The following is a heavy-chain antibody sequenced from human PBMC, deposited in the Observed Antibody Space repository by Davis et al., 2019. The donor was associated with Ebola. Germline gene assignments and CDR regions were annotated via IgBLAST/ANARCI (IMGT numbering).Heavy chain of an antibody. V-gene: IGHV1-18*04. CDR3: ARGRNGGWDFDY. CDR1: GNTFPSND. D-gene: IGHD6-19*01. CDR2: ISAYNGHT. Sequence: ASVKVSCKAAGNTFPSNDVTWVRQAPGQGLEWMAWISAYNGHTNYAQKFQGRLTLTTDTSRSTAYMELRSLTSDDTAEYFCARGRNGGWDFDYWGQGTRVTVSS. J-gene: IGHJ4*02.